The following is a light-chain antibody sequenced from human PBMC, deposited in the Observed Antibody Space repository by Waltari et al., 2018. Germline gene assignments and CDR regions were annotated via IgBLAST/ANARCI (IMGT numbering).Light chain of an antibody. CDR2: DVS. CDR1: SSDVGGSKH. Sequence: QSALTQPRSVSGSPGQYVTISCPGTSSDVGGSKHFPWYQQTPGKAPKLMIYDVSKRPSGGPDRFSGSKSGNTASLTISGLQAEDEADYYCCSYAGSYTYVVFGGGTKLTVL. J-gene: IGLJ2*01. CDR3: CSYAGSYTYVV. V-gene: IGLV2-11*01.